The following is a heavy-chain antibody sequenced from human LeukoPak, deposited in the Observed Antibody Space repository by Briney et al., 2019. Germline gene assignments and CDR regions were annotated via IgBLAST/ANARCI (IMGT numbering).Heavy chain of an antibody. V-gene: IGHV3-23*01. D-gene: IGHD3-3*01. Sequence: GGSLRLSCAASGFTFSSYAMSWVRQAPGKGLEWVSSIPRNGGSTYYADSVKGRFTISRDNSKNTLYVQMNSLRVDDTAVYYCAKEYDLYYYMDVWGKGTTVTVSS. CDR1: GFTFSSYA. J-gene: IGHJ6*03. CDR2: IPRNGGST. CDR3: AKEYDLYYYMDV.